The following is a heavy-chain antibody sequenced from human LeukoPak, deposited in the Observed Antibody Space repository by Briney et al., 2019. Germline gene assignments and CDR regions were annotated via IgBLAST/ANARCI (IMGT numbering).Heavy chain of an antibody. Sequence: ASVKVSCKASGYTFTSYDINWVRQATGQGLEWMGWMNLNSGNTGYAQKFQGRVTITRNTSISTAYMELSSLRSEDTAVYYCARDRTSAVGATTTPYYYMDVWGKGTTVTVSS. J-gene: IGHJ6*03. D-gene: IGHD1-26*01. V-gene: IGHV1-8*03. CDR3: ARDRTSAVGATTTPYYYMDV. CDR2: MNLNSGNT. CDR1: GYTFTSYD.